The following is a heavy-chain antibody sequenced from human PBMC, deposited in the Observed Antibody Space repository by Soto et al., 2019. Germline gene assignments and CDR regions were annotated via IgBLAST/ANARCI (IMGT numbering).Heavy chain of an antibody. J-gene: IGHJ6*02. CDR2: IPQEGVDG. V-gene: IGHV3-7*03. D-gene: IGHD2-21*02. CDR3: ARDHLILPAHDFFYGSDV. CDR1: GFVFSMYS. Sequence: LRLSCEVSGFVFSMYSMSWVRQTPGKGLEWVAKIPQEGVDGHYADSVKGRFTISRDNGKNSLYLQMNNLRAEDTAVYYCARDHLILPAHDFFYGSDVWGRGATVTVSS.